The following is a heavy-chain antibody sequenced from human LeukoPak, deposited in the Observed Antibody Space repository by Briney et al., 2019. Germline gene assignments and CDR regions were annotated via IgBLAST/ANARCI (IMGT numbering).Heavy chain of an antibody. V-gene: IGHV3-7*01. Sequence: GESLRLSCVASGFTFSSHWLTWVRQAPRKGLELVANRRKDGSGKNYAGGVKGRFTIAKDNAKNSLYLQMNTLRVEDTAVYYCARRGHEVEDFEATMMVVVPPLDYWGQGTRVTVSS. CDR1: GFTFSSHW. D-gene: IGHD3-22*01. CDR3: ARRGHEVEDFEATMMVVVPPLDY. CDR2: RRKDGSGK. J-gene: IGHJ4*02.